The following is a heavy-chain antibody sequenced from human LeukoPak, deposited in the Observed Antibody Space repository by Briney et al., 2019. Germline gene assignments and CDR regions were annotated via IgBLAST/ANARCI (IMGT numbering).Heavy chain of an antibody. CDR1: GYTFTGYY. V-gene: IGHV1-2*06. CDR2: INPNSGGT. D-gene: IGHD5-24*01. Sequence: GASVKVSCKASGYTFTGYYMHWVRRAPGQGLEWMGRINPNSGGTNYAQKFQGRVTMTRDTSISTAYMELSRLRSDDTAVYYCARTLDGYNYDYWGQGTLVTVSS. CDR3: ARTLDGYNYDY. J-gene: IGHJ4*02.